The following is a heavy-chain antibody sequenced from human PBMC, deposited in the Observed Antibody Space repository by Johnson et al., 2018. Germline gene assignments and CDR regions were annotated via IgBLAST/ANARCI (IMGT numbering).Heavy chain of an antibody. CDR2: ISYDGSNK. V-gene: IGHV3-30-3*01. D-gene: IGHD4-17*01. Sequence: QVQLVESGGGVVQPGRSLRLSCAASGFTFSSYAMHWVRQAPGKGLEWVAVISYDGSNKYYADSVKGRFTISRDNSKNTRDLQMHSLGAEDTAVYYCARDPTRYGDYYYYYYYMDVWGKGTTVTVSS. CDR3: ARDPTRYGDYYYYYYYMDV. CDR1: GFTFSSYA. J-gene: IGHJ6*03.